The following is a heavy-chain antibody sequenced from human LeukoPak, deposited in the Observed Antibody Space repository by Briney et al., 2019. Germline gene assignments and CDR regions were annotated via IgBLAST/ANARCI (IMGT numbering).Heavy chain of an antibody. Sequence: PSETLSLNCTVSGGSISSSSYYWGWIRQPPGKGLEWIGSIYYSGSTYYNPSLKSRVTISVDTSKNQFSLKLSSVTAADTAVYYCARVAGLGYCSSTSCEVAFDIWGQGTMVTVSS. CDR2: IYYSGST. V-gene: IGHV4-39*07. D-gene: IGHD2-2*01. J-gene: IGHJ3*02. CDR3: ARVAGLGYCSSTSCEVAFDI. CDR1: GGSISSSSYY.